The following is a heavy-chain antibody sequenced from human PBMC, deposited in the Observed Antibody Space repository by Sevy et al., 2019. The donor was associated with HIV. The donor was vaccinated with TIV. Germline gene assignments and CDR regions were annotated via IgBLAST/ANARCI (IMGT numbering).Heavy chain of an antibody. CDR2: IKQDGSEK. J-gene: IGHJ6*02. D-gene: IGHD1-26*01. Sequence: GGSLRLSCAASEFTFSAYWMSWIRQAPGKGLEWVANIKQDGSEKYYGDSVKGRFTISRDNAKNTLYLQMNSLRAEDTAVYYCARDRRYSGSYGNYYYYYGMDVWGQGTTVTVSS. CDR3: ARDRRYSGSYGNYYYYYGMDV. CDR1: EFTFSAYW. V-gene: IGHV3-7*01.